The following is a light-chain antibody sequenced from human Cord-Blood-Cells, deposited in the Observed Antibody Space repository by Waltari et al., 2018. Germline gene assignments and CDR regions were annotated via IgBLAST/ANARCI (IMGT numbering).Light chain of an antibody. CDR2: EGS. CDR1: SSDVGSYTL. CDR3: CSYAGSSTLV. J-gene: IGLJ2*01. V-gene: IGLV2-23*01. Sequence: QSALPQPASASGSPGQSITLSCTGTSSDVGSYTLLSWYQQHPGKAPKLMIYEGSKRPSGVSNRFSGSKSGNTASLTISGLQAEDEADYYCCSYAGSSTLVFGGGTKLTVL.